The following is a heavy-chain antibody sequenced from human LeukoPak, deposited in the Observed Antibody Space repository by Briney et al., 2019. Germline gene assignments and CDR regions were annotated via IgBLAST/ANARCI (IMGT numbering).Heavy chain of an antibody. Sequence: SVKVSCKASGGTFSSYAISWVRQAPGQGLEWMGGIIPIFGTANYAQKFQGRVTITTDESTSTAYMELRSLRSDDTAVYYCARVHDILTGYLHYFDYWGQGTLVTVSS. D-gene: IGHD3-9*01. V-gene: IGHV1-69*05. CDR2: IIPIFGTA. CDR1: GGTFSSYA. J-gene: IGHJ4*02. CDR3: ARVHDILTGYLHYFDY.